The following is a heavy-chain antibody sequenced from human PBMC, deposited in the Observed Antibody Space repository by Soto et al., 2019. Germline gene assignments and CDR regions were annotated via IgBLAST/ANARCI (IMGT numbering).Heavy chain of an antibody. D-gene: IGHD1-1*01. CDR1: GYGFTTYG. CDR3: ARGRYGDY. V-gene: IGHV1-18*01. J-gene: IGHJ4*02. Sequence: QVHLVQSGAEVKKPGASVKVSCKGSGYGFTTYGITWVRQAPGQGLEWMAWISAHNGNTNYAQKVQGRVNVTRDTSTSTAYMELRSLRYDDTAVYYCARGRYGDYWGQGALVTGSS. CDR2: ISAHNGNT.